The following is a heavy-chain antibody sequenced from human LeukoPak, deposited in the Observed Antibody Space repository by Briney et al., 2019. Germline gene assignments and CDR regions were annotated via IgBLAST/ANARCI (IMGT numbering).Heavy chain of an antibody. V-gene: IGHV1-69*01. D-gene: IGHD1-26*01. Sequence: SVKVSCKASGGTFSSYAISWVRQAPGQGLEWMGGIIPIFGTANYAQKLQGRVTITADESTSTAYMELSSLRSEDTAVYYCARSIVGAKPKTHLNWFDPWGQGTLVTVSS. J-gene: IGHJ5*02. CDR2: IIPIFGTA. CDR3: ARSIVGAKPKTHLNWFDP. CDR1: GGTFSSYA.